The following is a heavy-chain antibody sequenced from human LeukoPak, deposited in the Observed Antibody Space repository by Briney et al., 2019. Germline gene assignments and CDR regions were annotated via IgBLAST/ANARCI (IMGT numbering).Heavy chain of an antibody. CDR3: ARDNVDTATRSALYYYYYMDV. CDR1: GGSISSSNW. Sequence: SETLSLTCAVSGGSISSSNWWSWVRQPPGKGLEWIGEIYHSGSTNYNPSLKSRVTISVDKSKNQFSLKLSSVTAADTAVYYCARDNVDTATRSALYYYYYMDVWGKGTTVTVSS. V-gene: IGHV4-4*02. D-gene: IGHD5-18*01. CDR2: IYHSGST. J-gene: IGHJ6*03.